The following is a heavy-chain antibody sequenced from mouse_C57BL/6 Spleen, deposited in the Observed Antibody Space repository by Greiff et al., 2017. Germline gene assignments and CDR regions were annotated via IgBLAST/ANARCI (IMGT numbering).Heavy chain of an antibody. V-gene: IGHV5-4*03. J-gene: IGHJ1*03. CDR2: ISDGGSYT. CDR3: ASQTTVVAPRYFDV. Sequence: DVKLVESGGGLVKPGGSLKLSCAASGFTFSSYAMSWVRQTPEKRLEWVATISDGGSYTYYPDNVKGRFTISRDNAKNNLYLQMSHLKSEDTAMYYCASQTTVVAPRYFDVRGTGTTVTVSS. D-gene: IGHD1-1*01. CDR1: GFTFSSYA.